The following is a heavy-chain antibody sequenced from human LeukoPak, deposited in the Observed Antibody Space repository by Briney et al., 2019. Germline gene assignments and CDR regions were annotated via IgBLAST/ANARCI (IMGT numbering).Heavy chain of an antibody. CDR2: ISGTGTYI. D-gene: IGHD5-18*01. J-gene: IGHJ5*02. CDR1: GFTFSTYS. Sequence: PGVSLRLSCAASGFTFSTYSMNWVRQAPGKGLEWVSSISGTGTYIYYADSVKGRVTVSRDNAQNSLYLQMNSLRAEDTAIYYCARGQSYGWFDPWGQGTLVTVSS. CDR3: ARGQSYGWFDP. V-gene: IGHV3-21*01.